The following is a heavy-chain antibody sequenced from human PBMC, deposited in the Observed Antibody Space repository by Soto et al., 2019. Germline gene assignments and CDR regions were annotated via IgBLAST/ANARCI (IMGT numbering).Heavy chain of an antibody. CDR3: ARTYDDSGPNSGGYGFDI. CDR2: IYYSGST. J-gene: IGHJ3*02. V-gene: IGHV4-59*01. Sequence: SETLSLTCSVSGASISSYYWSWIRQPPGKGLEWLAYIYYSGSTSYNPTLKSRVSISLDTSMNQFSLKLSSVTAADTAVYYCARTYDDSGPNSGGYGFDIWGQGTMVT. D-gene: IGHD3-22*01. CDR1: GASISSYY.